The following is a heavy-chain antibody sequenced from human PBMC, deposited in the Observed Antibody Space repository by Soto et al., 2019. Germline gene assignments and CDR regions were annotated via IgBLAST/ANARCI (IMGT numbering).Heavy chain of an antibody. CDR3: AKVIHSSSWYNFDY. CDR1: GFTYSSHA. D-gene: IGHD6-13*01. CDR2: ISGSGGST. Sequence: PGGSLRLSCTASGFTYSSHAMNWVRQAPGEGLEWVSVISGSGGSTYYADSVKGRFTISRDNSKNTLYLQMNSLRAEDTAVYYCAKVIHSSSWYNFDYWGQGTLVTVSS. V-gene: IGHV3-23*01. J-gene: IGHJ4*02.